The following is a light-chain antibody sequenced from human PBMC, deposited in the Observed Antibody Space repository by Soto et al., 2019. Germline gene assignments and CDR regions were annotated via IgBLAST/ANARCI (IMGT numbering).Light chain of an antibody. CDR1: SSNIGAGYD. Sequence: QSVLTQPPSVSGAPGQRVTISCTGSSSNIGAGYDVHWYQQLPGTAPKLLIYGNSNRPSGVPDRFSGSKSGTSASLAITGRQAEDEADYYCQSYDSSLSGVFGTGTKLTVL. J-gene: IGLJ1*01. CDR2: GNS. V-gene: IGLV1-40*01. CDR3: QSYDSSLSGV.